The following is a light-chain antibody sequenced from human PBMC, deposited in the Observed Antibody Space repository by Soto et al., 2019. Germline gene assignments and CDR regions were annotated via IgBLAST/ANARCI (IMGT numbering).Light chain of an antibody. V-gene: IGKV3-15*01. CDR3: QLYNNWPSYT. CDR1: QSVSSN. CDR2: GAS. Sequence: EIVMTQSPATLSVSPGERATLSCRASQSVSSNLAWYQQKPGQAPRLLIYGASTRATGIPARFSGSGSGTEFTLTISSLQSVDFAVYYCQLYNNWPSYTFGQGTKLEIK. J-gene: IGKJ2*01.